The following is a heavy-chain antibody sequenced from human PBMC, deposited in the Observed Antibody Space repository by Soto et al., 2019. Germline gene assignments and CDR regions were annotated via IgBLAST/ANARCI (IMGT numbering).Heavy chain of an antibody. D-gene: IGHD2-2*01. CDR1: GGTFGNSA. CDR2: IIPIFPTP. Sequence: QVQLVQSGAEVKKPGSSVTVSCKASGGTFGNSAISWVRQAPGQGLEWMGGIIPIFPTPDYAQKFQGRVTLTADQSASTAYMEVTSLRSEVTAVYYCPRDKARLLLSANYFNAMDVWGQGTTVNVPS. J-gene: IGHJ6*02. CDR3: PRDKARLLLSANYFNAMDV. V-gene: IGHV1-69*12.